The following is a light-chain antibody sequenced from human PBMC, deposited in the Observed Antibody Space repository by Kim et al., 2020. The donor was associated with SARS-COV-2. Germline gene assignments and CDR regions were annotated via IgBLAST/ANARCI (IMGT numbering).Light chain of an antibody. Sequence: LSVAERVAFSISARPTIRVSHLAWYQHKPGQAARLLIYGASSRATGVPDKFSGSGSGTDFTLAIDRLEPEDVAVYYCQHYGGPPYTFGQGTKLEI. CDR2: GAS. CDR3: QHYGGPPYT. J-gene: IGKJ2*01. CDR1: PTIRVSH. V-gene: IGKV3-20*01.